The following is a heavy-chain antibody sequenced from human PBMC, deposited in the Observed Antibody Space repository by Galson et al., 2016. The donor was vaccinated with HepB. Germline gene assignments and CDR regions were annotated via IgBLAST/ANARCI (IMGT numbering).Heavy chain of an antibody. D-gene: IGHD6-19*01. Sequence: SLRLSCAASGFSFQNYAMHWVRQAPGKGLEWVSLISWDAGTTYYVDSVKGRFTISRDSTKNSLYLQTNSLRPEDTAIYYCVKVGSAIAVTGYFDNWGQGTLVTVSS. V-gene: IGHV3-43D*03. CDR3: VKVGSAIAVTGYFDN. CDR2: ISWDAGTT. J-gene: IGHJ4*02. CDR1: GFSFQNYA.